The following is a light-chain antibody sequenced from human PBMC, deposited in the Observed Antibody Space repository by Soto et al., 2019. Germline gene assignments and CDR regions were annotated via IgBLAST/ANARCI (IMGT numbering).Light chain of an antibody. V-gene: IGKV1-5*01. Sequence: DIHMTQSPSTLSATIGDRVPITGRASQSLDNCLAWYQQKPGKVPKLLIYDASTLQSGVPSRFSGSGSETEFTLTISSLFPGDVATYYCQHYNSDPWTFGQGTKVDIK. CDR2: DAS. CDR3: QHYNSDPWT. CDR1: QSLDNC. J-gene: IGKJ1*01.